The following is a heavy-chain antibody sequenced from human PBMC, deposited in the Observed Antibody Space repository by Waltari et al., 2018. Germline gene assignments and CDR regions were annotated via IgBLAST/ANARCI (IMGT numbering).Heavy chain of an antibody. J-gene: IGHJ4*02. CDR3: ARGAFRAYQPLLYFDY. D-gene: IGHD2-15*01. CDR1: GFTVRSNY. CDR2: IYSGGST. Sequence: ELQLVETGGGLVRPGGSLRLSCAATGFTVRSNYMNWVRQSPGKGPEWRSVIYSGGSTDYADSVKGRFTISRDNSKNTLYLQMDSLTAEDTAIYYCARGAFRAYQPLLYFDYWGLGTPVTVSS. V-gene: IGHV3-53*02.